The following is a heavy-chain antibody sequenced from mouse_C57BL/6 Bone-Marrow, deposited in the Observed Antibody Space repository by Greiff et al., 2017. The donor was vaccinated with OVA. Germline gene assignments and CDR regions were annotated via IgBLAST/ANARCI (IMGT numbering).Heavy chain of an antibody. V-gene: IGHV1-82*01. D-gene: IGHD3-2*02. J-gene: IGHJ2*01. Sequence: QVQLQQSGPELVKPGASVKISCKASGYAFSSSWMNWVKQRPGKGLEWIGRIYPGDGDTNYNGKFKGKATLTADKSSSTAYMQLSSLTSEDSAVYFCARRGDSSGYRFDYWGQGTTLTVSS. CDR2: IYPGDGDT. CDR3: ARRGDSSGYRFDY. CDR1: GYAFSSSW.